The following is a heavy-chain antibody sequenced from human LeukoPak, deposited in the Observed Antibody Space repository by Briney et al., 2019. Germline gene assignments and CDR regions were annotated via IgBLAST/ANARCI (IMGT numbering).Heavy chain of an antibody. V-gene: IGHV3-21*01. J-gene: IGHJ6*03. Sequence: GGSLRLSCAASGFTFSSYGMNWVRQAPGKGLEWIASISSTGSYIYYADSGKGRFTISRDNAKKSLYLQMNSLRAEDTAVYYCARVVTVAWSERRPGYFYMDVWGKGTTVTVSS. CDR1: GFTFSSYG. D-gene: IGHD1-1*01. CDR3: ARVVTVAWSERRPGYFYMDV. CDR2: ISSTGSYI.